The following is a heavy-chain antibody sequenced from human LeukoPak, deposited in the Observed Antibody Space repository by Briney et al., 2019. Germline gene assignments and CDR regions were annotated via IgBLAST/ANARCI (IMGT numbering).Heavy chain of an antibody. J-gene: IGHJ4*02. CDR2: ISSSVSTI. V-gene: IGHV3-48*03. CDR3: ARARGYPQPTIDY. Sequence: GGSLRLSCAASGFTFSSYEMNWVRQAPGKGLDWVSYISSSVSTIYYADSVKGRFTISRGNAKNSLYLQMNSLRAEDTAVYYCARARGYPQPTIDYWGQGTLVTVSS. CDR1: GFTFSSYE. D-gene: IGHD1-26*01.